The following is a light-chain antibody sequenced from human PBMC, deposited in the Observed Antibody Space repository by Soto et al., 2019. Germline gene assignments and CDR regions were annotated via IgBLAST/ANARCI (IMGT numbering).Light chain of an antibody. CDR2: GAS. Sequence: ESVLTQSPGTLSLSPGERATLSCRASQSVSSNFLAWYQQKPGQAPRLLIYGASSRATGIPDRFSGSGSGTDFTLTISRLEPEDFGVYYCQQYGSSPPFTFGPGTKVDIK. V-gene: IGKV3-20*01. CDR3: QQYGSSPPFT. J-gene: IGKJ3*01. CDR1: QSVSSNF.